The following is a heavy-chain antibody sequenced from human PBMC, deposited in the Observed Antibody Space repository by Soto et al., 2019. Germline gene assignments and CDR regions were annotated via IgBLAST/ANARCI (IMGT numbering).Heavy chain of an antibody. J-gene: IGHJ4*02. Sequence: QLQLQESGSGLVKPSQTLSLTCAVSGGSISRGGYSWSWIRQPPGKGLEWIGYIYHSGSTYYNPSLKSRVTISVARSKNQFSLKLSSVTAADTAVYYCARGPRDSSGPGPLGYWGQGTLVTVSS. CDR1: GGSISRGGYS. D-gene: IGHD3-22*01. CDR2: IYHSGST. CDR3: ARGPRDSSGPGPLGY. V-gene: IGHV4-30-2*01.